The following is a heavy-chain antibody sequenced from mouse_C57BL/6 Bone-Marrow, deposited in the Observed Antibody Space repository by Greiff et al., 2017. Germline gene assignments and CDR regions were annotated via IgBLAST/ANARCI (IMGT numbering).Heavy chain of an antibody. V-gene: IGHV1-81*01. J-gene: IGHJ3*01. CDR2: ISPRSGNT. CDR1: GYTFTSYG. CDR3: ARSKSFAY. Sequence: QVQLQQSGAELARPGASVKLSCKASGYTFTSYGISWVKQRTGQGLEWIGEISPRSGNTYYNEKFKGKATLTADKSSSTAYMELRSLTSEDSAVYFCARSKSFAYWGQGTLVTVSA.